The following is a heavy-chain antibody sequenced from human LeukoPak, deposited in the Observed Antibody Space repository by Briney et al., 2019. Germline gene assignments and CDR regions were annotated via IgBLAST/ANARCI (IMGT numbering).Heavy chain of an antibody. D-gene: IGHD6-13*01. CDR2: IKQDGSER. CDR3: ARDRNDPCYSSSWHYGMDV. V-gene: IGHV3-7*01. CDR1: GFSFSNYW. Sequence: PGGSLRLSCAASGFSFSNYWMGWVRQPPGKGLGWGANIKQDGSERYYVDSVKGRFTISRDNARNSLYLQMNSLRAEDTAVYSCARDRNDPCYSSSWHYGMDVWGQGTTVTVSS. J-gene: IGHJ6*02.